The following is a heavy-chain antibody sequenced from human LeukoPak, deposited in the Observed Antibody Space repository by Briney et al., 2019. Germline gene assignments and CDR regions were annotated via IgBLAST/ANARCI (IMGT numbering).Heavy chain of an antibody. V-gene: IGHV3-74*01. CDR1: GFTFRSYW. J-gene: IGHJ4*02. D-gene: IGHD1-26*01. CDR3: ARVTVGAPLDY. CDR2: TNIDGSST. Sequence: GGSLRLSCAASGFTFRSYWIHWVRQAPGKGLVWVSRTNIDGSSTNYADSVKGRFTISRDNAKNTLYLQMNSLRAEDTAVYYCARVTVGAPLDYWGQGTLVTVSS.